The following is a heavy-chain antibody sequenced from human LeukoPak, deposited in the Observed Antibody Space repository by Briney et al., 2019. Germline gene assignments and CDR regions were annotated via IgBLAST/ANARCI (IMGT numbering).Heavy chain of an antibody. CDR3: AKALYYYDGSGYYSPYDAFDI. D-gene: IGHD3-22*01. J-gene: IGHJ3*02. CDR1: GFTFSSHA. V-gene: IGHV3-23*01. Sequence: GGSLRLSCAASGFTFSSHAMSWVRQAPGKGLEWVSAISGSGGSTYYADSVKGRFTISRDNSKNTLYLQMNSLSAEDTAVYYCAKALYYYDGSGYYSPYDAFDIWGQGTMVTVSS. CDR2: ISGSGGST.